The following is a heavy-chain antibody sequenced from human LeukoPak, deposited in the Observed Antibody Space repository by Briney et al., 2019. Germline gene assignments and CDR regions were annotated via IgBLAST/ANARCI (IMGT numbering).Heavy chain of an antibody. J-gene: IGHJ6*02. CDR1: GFTFSTYA. Sequence: GGSLRLSCVASGFTFSTYAMMWVRQAPGKGLEWVSSISSSSSSYIYYADSVKGRFTISRDNAKNSLYLQMNSLRAEDTAVYYCARDGSGSYYNIGYYYYGMDVWGQGTTVTVSS. V-gene: IGHV3-21*01. CDR2: ISSSSSSYI. D-gene: IGHD3-10*01. CDR3: ARDGSGSYYNIGYYYYGMDV.